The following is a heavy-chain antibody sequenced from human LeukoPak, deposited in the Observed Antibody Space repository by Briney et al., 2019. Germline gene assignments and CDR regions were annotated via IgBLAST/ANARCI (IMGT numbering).Heavy chain of an antibody. CDR1: GFTFSSQW. CDR2: IKEDGSEK. J-gene: IGHJ4*02. Sequence: GGSLRLSCAASGFTFSSQWMSWVRQAPGKGLEWVANIKEDGSEKSYVDSVKGRFTISRDNAKNSLYLQMNSLRAEDTAVYYCAKDRGIVVVPAAMQVDYWGQGTLVTVSS. CDR3: AKDRGIVVVPAAMQVDY. D-gene: IGHD2-2*01. V-gene: IGHV3-7*01.